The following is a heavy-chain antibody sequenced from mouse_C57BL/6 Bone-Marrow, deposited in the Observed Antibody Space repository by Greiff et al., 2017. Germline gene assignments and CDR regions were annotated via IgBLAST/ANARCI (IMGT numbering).Heavy chain of an antibody. V-gene: IGHV1-4*01. CDR2: INPSSGYT. Sequence: QVQLQQSGAELARPGASVKMSCKASGYTFTSYTMHWVKQRPGQGLEWIGYINPSSGYTKYNQKFKSKATLTVDKSSSTAYMQLSSLTSEDAAVYYCARGTVFFDYWGQGTTLTVSS. D-gene: IGHD3-3*01. CDR3: ARGTVFFDY. J-gene: IGHJ2*01. CDR1: GYTFTSYT.